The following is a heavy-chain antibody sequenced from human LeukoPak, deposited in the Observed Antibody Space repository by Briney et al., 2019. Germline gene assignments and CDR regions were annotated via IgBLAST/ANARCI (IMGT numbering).Heavy chain of an antibody. CDR1: GYTFTSYD. V-gene: IGHV1-18*01. CDR3: ARWGGTYQTYFDY. J-gene: IGHJ4*02. D-gene: IGHD2-2*01. CDR2: ISGYNGNT. Sequence: ASVKVSCKASGYTFTSYDISWVRQAPGQGLEWMGYISGYNGNTIYAQKVQDRVTMTTDKSTSTAYMELRSRSSDDTAVYYCARWGGTYQTYFDYWGQGTLVTVSS.